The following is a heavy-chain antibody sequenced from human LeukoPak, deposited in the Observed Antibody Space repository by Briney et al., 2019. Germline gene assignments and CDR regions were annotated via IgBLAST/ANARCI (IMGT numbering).Heavy chain of an antibody. CDR1: RGSISTYY. V-gene: IGHV4-59*13. Sequence: PSETLSLTCTISRGSISTYYWSWIRQTPGTTLEWIGNIHHSGKTRYNPSLESRVTMSLDTPKNEFCLRLTSMTAADSAVYYCARGRPDPQNSDYWDYWGPSNLVTVSS. CDR2: IHHSGKT. D-gene: IGHD3-22*01. CDR3: ARGRPDPQNSDYWDY. J-gene: IGHJ4*02.